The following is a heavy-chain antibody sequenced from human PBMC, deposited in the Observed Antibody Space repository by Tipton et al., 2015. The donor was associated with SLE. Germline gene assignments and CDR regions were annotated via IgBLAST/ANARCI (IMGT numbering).Heavy chain of an antibody. J-gene: IGHJ4*02. CDR3: ARDTRGWFLSES. V-gene: IGHV4-30-4*01. CDR2: VHYSGTP. D-gene: IGHD6-19*01. CDR1: GASINFPNHY. Sequence: TLSLTCTVSGASINFPNHYWSWIRQLPGKGLEWIGYVHYSGTPYYNPSLDSRGTILVDTSKNQFSLNLTSVTAADTAVYYCARDTRGWFLSESWGQGALVTVSS.